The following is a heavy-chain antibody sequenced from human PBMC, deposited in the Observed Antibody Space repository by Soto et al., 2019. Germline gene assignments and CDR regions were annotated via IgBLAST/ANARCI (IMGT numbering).Heavy chain of an antibody. V-gene: IGHV3-21*01. J-gene: IGHJ6*02. Sequence: PGGSLRLSCAASGFTFSSYSMNCIRQAPGKGLEGVSSISSSSSSIYYADSVKGRFTISRDNAKNSLYLQMNRLRAEDTAVYYCARYCSSTCYHLHQARYYYYGMDVWGQGTTVTVSS. CDR1: GFTFSSYS. D-gene: IGHD2-2*01. CDR2: ISSSSSSI. CDR3: ARYCSSTCYHLHQARYYYYGMDV.